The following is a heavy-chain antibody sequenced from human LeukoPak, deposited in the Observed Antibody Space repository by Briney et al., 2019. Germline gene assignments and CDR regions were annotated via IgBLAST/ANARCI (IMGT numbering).Heavy chain of an antibody. CDR2: INHSGST. D-gene: IGHD4-23*01. CDR1: GGSFSGYY. J-gene: IGHJ3*02. V-gene: IGHV4-34*01. CDR3: ARVMVTPHDAFDI. Sequence: SETLSHSCAVYGGSFSGYYWSWIRQPPGKGLEWIGEINHSGSTNYNPSLKSRVTISVDTSKNQFSLKLSSVTAADTAMYYCARVMVTPHDAFDIWGQGTMVTVSS.